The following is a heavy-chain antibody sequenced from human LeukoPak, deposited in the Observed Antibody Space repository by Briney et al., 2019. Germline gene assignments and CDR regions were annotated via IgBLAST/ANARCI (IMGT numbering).Heavy chain of an antibody. CDR3: TRLFGGSYPDY. CDR2: IYYSGNT. CDR1: GGSISSRNYY. J-gene: IGHJ4*02. Sequence: SETLSLTCTVSGGSISSRNYYWGWIRQPPGKGLEWIGSIYYSGNTYYNPSLKSRGTISVDTSKNQFSLKLRSVTAADTAVYYCTRLFGGSYPDYWGQGTLVTVSS. D-gene: IGHD1-26*01. V-gene: IGHV4-39*01.